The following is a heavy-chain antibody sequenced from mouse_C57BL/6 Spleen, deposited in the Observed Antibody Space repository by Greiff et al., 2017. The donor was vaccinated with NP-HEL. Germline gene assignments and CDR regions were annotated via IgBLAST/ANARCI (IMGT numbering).Heavy chain of an antibody. CDR2: INPNYGTT. CDR3: ARNYYGNLYYAMDY. D-gene: IGHD2-1*01. V-gene: IGHV1-39*01. CDR1: GYSFTDYN. Sequence: VQLKESGPELVKPGASVKISCKASGYSFTDYNMNWVKQSNGKSLEWIGVINPNYGTTSYNQKFKGKATLTVDQSSSTAYMQLNSLTSEDSAVYYCARNYYGNLYYAMDYWGQGTSVTVSS. J-gene: IGHJ4*01.